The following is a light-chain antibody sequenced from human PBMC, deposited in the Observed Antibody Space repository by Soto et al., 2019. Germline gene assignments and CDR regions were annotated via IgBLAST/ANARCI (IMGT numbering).Light chain of an antibody. CDR1: QSVTSN. Sequence: EIVMTQSPATLSVSPGERATLSCRASQSVTSNLAWYQLKLGQSPRLLIYGASTRATGIPARFSGSGSGTDFNLTISSLQSEDFAIYFCQQYDNWPPWTFGQGTKVEIK. CDR2: GAS. CDR3: QQYDNWPPWT. J-gene: IGKJ1*01. V-gene: IGKV3-15*01.